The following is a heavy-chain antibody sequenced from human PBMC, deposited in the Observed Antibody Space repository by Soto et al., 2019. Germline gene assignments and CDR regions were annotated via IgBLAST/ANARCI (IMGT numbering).Heavy chain of an antibody. CDR2: IYYSGST. Sequence: KQSQTLSLTCTVSGGSISSSSYYWGWIRQPPGKGLEWIGSIYYSGSTYYNPSLKSRVTISVDTSKNQFSLKLSSVTAADTAVYYCARQVVGGSYYYYYGMDVWGQGTTVTVSS. D-gene: IGHD1-26*01. CDR3: ARQVVGGSYYYYYGMDV. CDR1: GGSISSSSYY. V-gene: IGHV4-39*01. J-gene: IGHJ6*02.